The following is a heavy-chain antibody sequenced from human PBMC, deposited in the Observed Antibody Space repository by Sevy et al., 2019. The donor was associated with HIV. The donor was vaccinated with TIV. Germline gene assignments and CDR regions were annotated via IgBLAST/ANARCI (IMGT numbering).Heavy chain of an antibody. CDR1: GFTFSSYA. J-gene: IGHJ5*02. CDR2: ISGSGGST. D-gene: IGHD3-3*01. Sequence: GGSLRLSCAASGFTFSSYAMSWVRQAPGKGLEWVSAISGSGGSTYYADSVKGRFTISRDNSKNTLYLQMNSLRAEDTAVYYCAKDSTRRYDFWSGYQYNWFDPWGQGTLVTVSS. V-gene: IGHV3-23*01. CDR3: AKDSTRRYDFWSGYQYNWFDP.